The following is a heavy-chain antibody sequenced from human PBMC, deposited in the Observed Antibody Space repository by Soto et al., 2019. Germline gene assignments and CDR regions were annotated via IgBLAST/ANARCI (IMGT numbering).Heavy chain of an antibody. Sequence: ASVTVSCTASGYTFTSYYMHWVRQAPGQGLEWMGIINPSGGSTSYAQKFQGRVTMTRDTSTSTVYMELSSLRSEDTAVYYCARDLTYSGSYYYYYGMDVWGQGTTVTVSS. V-gene: IGHV1-46*01. CDR2: INPSGGST. CDR1: GYTFTSYY. D-gene: IGHD1-26*01. CDR3: ARDLTYSGSYYYYYGMDV. J-gene: IGHJ6*02.